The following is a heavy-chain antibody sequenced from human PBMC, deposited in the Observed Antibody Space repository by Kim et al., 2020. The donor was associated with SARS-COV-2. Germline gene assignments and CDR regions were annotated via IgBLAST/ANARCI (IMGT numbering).Heavy chain of an antibody. CDR2: IYHSGST. D-gene: IGHD6-19*01. V-gene: IGHV4-4*02. J-gene: IGHJ3*02. CDR3: ARFPTAYLAVAGPDHAFDI. Sequence: SETLSLTCAVSGGSISSSNWWSWVRQPPGKGLEWIGEIYHSGSTNYNPSLKSRVTISVDKSKNQFSLKLSSVTAADTAVYYCARFPTAYLAVAGPDHAFDIWGQGTMVTVSS. CDR1: GGSISSSNW.